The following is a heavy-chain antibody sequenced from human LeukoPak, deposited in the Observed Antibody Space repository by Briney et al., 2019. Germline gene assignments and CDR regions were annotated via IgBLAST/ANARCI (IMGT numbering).Heavy chain of an antibody. V-gene: IGHV4-31*03. Sequence: SETLSLTCTVSGVPISSTSYCWGWLRQPPGKGLEWIGSVYYSRSTYYNPSLKRRVTISVDTSKNQFSLKLSSVTAADTAVYYCASRRVAAAGTADHWYFDLWGRGTLVTVSS. J-gene: IGHJ2*01. D-gene: IGHD6-13*01. CDR3: ASRRVAAAGTADHWYFDL. CDR1: GVPISSTSYC. CDR2: VYYSRST.